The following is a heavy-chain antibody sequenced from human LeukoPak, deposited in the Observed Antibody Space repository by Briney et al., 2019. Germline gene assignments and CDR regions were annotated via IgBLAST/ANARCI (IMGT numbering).Heavy chain of an antibody. J-gene: IGHJ4*02. CDR2: ISGSGGST. CDR1: GFTFSSYA. Sequence: GASLRLSCAASGFTFSSYAMSWVRQAPGKGLEWVSAISGSGGSTYYADSVKGRFTISRDNSKNTLYLQMNSLRAEDTAVYYCAKLSPKQWLVLGDYFDYWGQGTLVTVSS. D-gene: IGHD6-19*01. V-gene: IGHV3-23*01. CDR3: AKLSPKQWLVLGDYFDY.